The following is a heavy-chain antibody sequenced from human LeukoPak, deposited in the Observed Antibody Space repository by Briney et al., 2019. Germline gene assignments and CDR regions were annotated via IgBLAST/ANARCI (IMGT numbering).Heavy chain of an antibody. Sequence: GASVKVSCKASGYTFTGYYMHWVRQAPGQGLEWMGWINPNSGGTNYAQKFQGRVTMTRDTSISTAYMEVSRLRSDDTAVYYCARANWGSAPGDAFDIWGQGTMVTVSS. CDR2: INPNSGGT. CDR1: GYTFTGYY. CDR3: ARANWGSAPGDAFDI. V-gene: IGHV1-2*02. J-gene: IGHJ3*02. D-gene: IGHD7-27*01.